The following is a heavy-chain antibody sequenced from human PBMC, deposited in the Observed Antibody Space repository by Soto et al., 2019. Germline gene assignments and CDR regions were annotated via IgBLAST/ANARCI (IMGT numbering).Heavy chain of an antibody. CDR1: GFTFSSYA. CDR3: AKAQYDFWSGYSSRYFDY. CDR2: ISGSGVST. D-gene: IGHD3-3*01. J-gene: IGHJ4*02. Sequence: GGSLRLPCAASGFTFSSYAMGWVRQAPGKGLDRVSAISGSGVSTYYADSVKGRFTISRDNSKNTLYRQMNSLRAEDTAVYYCAKAQYDFWSGYSSRYFDYWGQGTLVTVSS. V-gene: IGHV3-23*01.